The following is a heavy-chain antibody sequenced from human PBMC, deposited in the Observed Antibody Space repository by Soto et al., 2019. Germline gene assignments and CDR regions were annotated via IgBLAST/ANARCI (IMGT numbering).Heavy chain of an antibody. V-gene: IGHV3-73*01. CDR1: GLLFNGSA. J-gene: IGHJ4*02. D-gene: IGHD3-16*01. Sequence: GGSLRLSCAASGLLFNGSAMDWVRQASGRGPEWVGRITRKVNNSATTYGASVKGRFSFSRDESKSTAYLQMNSLTTEDTAVYYCLRRGYYFDVWGQGTLVTVSS. CDR3: LRRGYYFDV. CDR2: ITRKVNNSAT.